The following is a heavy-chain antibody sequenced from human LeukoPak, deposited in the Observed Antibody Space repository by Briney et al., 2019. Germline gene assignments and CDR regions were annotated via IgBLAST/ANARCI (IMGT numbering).Heavy chain of an antibody. CDR1: GGSISSYY. J-gene: IGHJ3*02. CDR2: IYYSGST. Sequence: PSETLSLTCTVSGGSISSYYWSWIRQPPGKGLEWIGYIYYSGSTNYNPSLKSRVTISVDTSKNQFSLKLSSVTAADTAVYYCARGVVPAVPDAFDIWGQGTMVTVSS. D-gene: IGHD2-2*01. V-gene: IGHV4-59*01. CDR3: ARGVVPAVPDAFDI.